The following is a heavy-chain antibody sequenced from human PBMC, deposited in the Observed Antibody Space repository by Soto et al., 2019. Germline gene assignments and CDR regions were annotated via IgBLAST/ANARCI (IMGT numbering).Heavy chain of an antibody. D-gene: IGHD4-17*01. CDR1: GFPISSPYS. V-gene: IGHV4-38-2*02. Sequence: SETLSLTCLVSGFPISSPYSWGWIRQPPGKGLEWIGSISHTGTTSYSPSLTSRVSISVDTSKNQVSLKLTSVTAADTAVYFCARVTMVIRDSDHFGVDIWGHGTTVTVSS. J-gene: IGHJ6*02. CDR2: ISHTGTT. CDR3: ARVTMVIRDSDHFGVDI.